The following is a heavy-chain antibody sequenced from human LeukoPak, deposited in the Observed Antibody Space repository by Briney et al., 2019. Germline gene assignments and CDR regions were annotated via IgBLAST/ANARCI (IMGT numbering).Heavy chain of an antibody. CDR1: GFTFSSYW. CDR3: TTEGGSYWTLDY. CDR2: IKQDGSEK. J-gene: IGHJ4*02. V-gene: IGHV3-7*03. D-gene: IGHD1-26*01. Sequence: GGSLRLSCAASGFTFSSYWMSWVRQAPGKGLEWVANIKQDGSEKYYVDSVKGRFTISRDDSKNTLYLQMNSLKTEDTAVYYCTTEGGSYWTLDYWGQGTLVTVSS.